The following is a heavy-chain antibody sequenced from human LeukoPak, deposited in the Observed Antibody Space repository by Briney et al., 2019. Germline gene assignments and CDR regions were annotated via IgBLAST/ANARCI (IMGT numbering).Heavy chain of an antibody. Sequence: GGSLRLSCTTSGITFGDHAMTWVRQAPGKGLEWVGFIRSKAYGGTTEHAASVKGRFTISRDDSNSIAYLQMNSLKTEDTAVYYCTRDQTPYNWGQGNMVTVSS. CDR3: TRDQTPYN. CDR2: IRSKAYGGTT. CDR1: GITFGDHA. D-gene: IGHD2-15*01. V-gene: IGHV3-49*04. J-gene: IGHJ4*02.